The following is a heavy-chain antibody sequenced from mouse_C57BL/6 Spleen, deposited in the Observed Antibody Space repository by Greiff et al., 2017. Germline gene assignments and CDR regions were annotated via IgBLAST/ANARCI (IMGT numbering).Heavy chain of an antibody. J-gene: IGHJ4*01. CDR2: IYPGDGDT. D-gene: IGHD2-4*01. Sequence: VKLMESGPELVKPGASVKISCKASGYAFSSSWMNWVKQRPGKGLEWIGRIYPGDGDTNYNGKFKGKATLTADKSSSTAYMQLSSLTSEDSAVYFCARWHYDYDYYAMDYWGQGTSVTVSS. CDR3: ARWHYDYDYYAMDY. CDR1: GYAFSSSW. V-gene: IGHV1-82*01.